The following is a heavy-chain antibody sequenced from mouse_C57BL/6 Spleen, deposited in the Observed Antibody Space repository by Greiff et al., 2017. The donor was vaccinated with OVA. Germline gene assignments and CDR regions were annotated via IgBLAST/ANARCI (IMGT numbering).Heavy chain of an antibody. CDR3: ASTAQAVFAY. CDR2: ISYDGSN. V-gene: IGHV3-6*01. CDR1: GYSITSGYY. J-gene: IGHJ3*01. Sequence: EVQLVESGPGLVKPSQSLSLTCSVTGYSITSGYYWNWIRQFPGNKLEWMGYISYDGSNNYNPSLKNRISITRDTSKNQFFLKLNSVTTEDTATYYCASTAQAVFAYWGQGTLVTVSA. D-gene: IGHD3-2*02.